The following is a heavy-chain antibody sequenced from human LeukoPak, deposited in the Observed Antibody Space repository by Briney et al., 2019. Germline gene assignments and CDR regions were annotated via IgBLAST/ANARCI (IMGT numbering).Heavy chain of an antibody. CDR3: ARGCGFDDFWSGYYRYYYYYGMDV. J-gene: IGHJ6*02. D-gene: IGHD3-3*01. CDR2: MNPNSGNT. CDR1: GYTFTSYD. Sequence: GASVKVSCKASGYTFTSYDINWVRQATGHGLEWMGWMNPNSGNTGYAQKFQGRVTMARNTSISTAYMELSSLRSEDTAVYYCARGCGFDDFWSGYYRYYYYYGMDVWGQGTTVTVSS. V-gene: IGHV1-8*01.